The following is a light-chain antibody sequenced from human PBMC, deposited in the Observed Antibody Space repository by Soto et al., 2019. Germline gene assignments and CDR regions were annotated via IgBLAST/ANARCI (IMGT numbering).Light chain of an antibody. CDR2: EVS. J-gene: IGLJ1*01. CDR1: SSDVGSYNL. V-gene: IGLV2-23*02. Sequence: QSALTQPASVSGSPGQSITISCTGTSSDVGSYNLVSWYQHHPGKAPKLMIYEVSERPSGVSNRFSGSKSGNTASLTISWLQAEDEADYYCCSYAGRTTPYVFGTGTKVTVL. CDR3: CSYAGRTTPYV.